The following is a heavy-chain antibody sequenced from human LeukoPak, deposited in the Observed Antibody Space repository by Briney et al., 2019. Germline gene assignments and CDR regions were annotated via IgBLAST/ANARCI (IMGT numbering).Heavy chain of an antibody. CDR2: IYHSGST. D-gene: IGHD3-10*01. Sequence: PSETLSLTCAVSGGSISSVVYSWSWIRQPPGKGLEWIGYIYHSGSTYYNPSLKSRVTISVDRSKNQFSLNLSSVTAADTAVYYCARVSDDYYGASDAFDIWGQGTMVTVSS. J-gene: IGHJ3*02. CDR3: ARVSDDYYGASDAFDI. V-gene: IGHV4-30-2*01. CDR1: GGSISSVVYS.